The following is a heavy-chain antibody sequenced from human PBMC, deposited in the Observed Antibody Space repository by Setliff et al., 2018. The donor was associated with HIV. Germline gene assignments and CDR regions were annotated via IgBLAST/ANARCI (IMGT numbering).Heavy chain of an antibody. CDR3: AFSLSVYKYDSNDYNGDAFDV. Sequence: GGSLRLSCQTSGFRFGDSAMSWVRQAPGKGLEWVGFIGSKTYGGTTEYAASVKGRFTISRDDSKRIAYLQMNSLKIEDTAVYYCAFSLSVYKYDSNDYNGDAFDVWGPGTVVTVSS. CDR1: GFRFGDSA. J-gene: IGHJ3*01. D-gene: IGHD3-22*01. V-gene: IGHV3-49*04. CDR2: IGSKTYGGTT.